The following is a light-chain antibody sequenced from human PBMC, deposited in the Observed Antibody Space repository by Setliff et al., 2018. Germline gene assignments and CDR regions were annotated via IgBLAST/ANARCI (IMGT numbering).Light chain of an antibody. CDR1: IGDVGAYDF. V-gene: IGLV2-14*01. J-gene: IGLJ1*01. CDR3: SAYTSSSTYV. Sequence: QSALAQPASVSGSPGQSITISCSGTIGDVGAYDFFSWYQHHPGKAPKLVIYEVTNRPSGISNRFSGSKSGNSASLIISGLQAEDEADYYCSAYTSSSTYVFGTGTKVTVL. CDR2: EVT.